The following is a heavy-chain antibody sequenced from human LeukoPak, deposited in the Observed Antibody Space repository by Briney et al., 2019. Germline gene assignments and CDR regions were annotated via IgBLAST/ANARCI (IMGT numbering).Heavy chain of an antibody. Sequence: PSETLSLTCAVYGGSFSGYYWSWIRQPPGKGLEWIGEINHSGSTNYNPSLKSRVTISVGTSKNQFSLKLSSVTAADTAVYYCAKGERIFDYWGQGTLVTVSS. CDR1: GGSFSGYY. V-gene: IGHV4-34*01. CDR3: AKGERIFDY. CDR2: INHSGST. D-gene: IGHD3-16*01. J-gene: IGHJ4*02.